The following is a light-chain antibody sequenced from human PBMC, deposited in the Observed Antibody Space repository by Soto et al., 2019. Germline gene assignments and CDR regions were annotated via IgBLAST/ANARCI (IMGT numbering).Light chain of an antibody. Sequence: EIQITQSPSTLSAYVRYRGTITFPSSQSISSWLAWYQQKLGRAPRLLIYDASSLESGVPSRFSGSGYGTEFTLTISSLQPDDFATYYSQQYNTYSSLTFGGGTKVDIK. J-gene: IGKJ4*01. V-gene: IGKV1-5*01. CDR3: QQYNTYSSLT. CDR1: QSISSW. CDR2: DAS.